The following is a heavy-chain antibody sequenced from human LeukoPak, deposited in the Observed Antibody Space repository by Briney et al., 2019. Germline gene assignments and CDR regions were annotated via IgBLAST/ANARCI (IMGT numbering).Heavy chain of an antibody. V-gene: IGHV1-8*01. CDR2: MNPNSGNT. D-gene: IGHD3-22*01. Sequence: ASVKVSCKASGYTFIRYGINWVRQATGQGLEWMGWMNPNSGNTGYAQKFQGRVTMTRNTSISTAYMELSSLRSEDTAVYYCARGPTYDSSGYKFDYWGQGTLVTVSS. CDR1: GYTFIRYG. J-gene: IGHJ4*02. CDR3: ARGPTYDSSGYKFDY.